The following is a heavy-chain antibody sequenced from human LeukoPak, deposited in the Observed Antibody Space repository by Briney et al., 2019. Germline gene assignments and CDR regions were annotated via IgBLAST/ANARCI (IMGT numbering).Heavy chain of an antibody. CDR3: ATFGPPRSYYDSSGYELFDY. CDR2: IYYSGST. V-gene: IGHV4-59*12. Sequence: SETLSLTCTVSGGSISSYYWSWIRQPPGKGLEWIGYIYYSGSTNYNPSLKSRVTISVDKSKNQFSLKLSSVTAADTAVYYCATFGPPRSYYDSSGYELFDYWGQGTLVTVSS. J-gene: IGHJ4*02. D-gene: IGHD3-22*01. CDR1: GGSISSYY.